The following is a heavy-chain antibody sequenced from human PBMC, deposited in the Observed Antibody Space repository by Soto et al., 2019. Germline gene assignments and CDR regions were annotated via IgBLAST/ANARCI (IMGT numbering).Heavy chain of an antibody. V-gene: IGHV1-69*01. CDR2: IIPMLAAP. CDR1: GGSFRTYA. CDR3: ARVGPPSPSVIWFFDL. D-gene: IGHD2-21*01. Sequence: QGQLVQSGAEVKKPGSSVKVSCKASGGSFRTYAFNGVRQAPGQGLEWMGGIIPMLAAPTYAQKFQGRLTITADESTTTVYMELSSLTSEDTAVYYCARVGPPSPSVIWFFDLWGRGTLVTVSS. J-gene: IGHJ2*01.